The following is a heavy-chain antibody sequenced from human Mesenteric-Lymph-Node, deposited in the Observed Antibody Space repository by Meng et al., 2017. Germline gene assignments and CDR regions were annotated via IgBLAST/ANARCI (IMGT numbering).Heavy chain of an antibody. CDR3: ATGYSSGGHLFGY. CDR1: GGSISSSSYY. V-gene: IGHV4-39*07. CDR2: IYYSGST. Sequence: SETLSLTCTVSGGSISSSSYYWGWIRQPPGKGLEWIGSIYYSGSTYYNPSLKSRVTISVDTSKNQFSLKPSAVTAADTAVYCCATGYSSGGHLFGYWGQGTLVTVSS. J-gene: IGHJ4*02. D-gene: IGHD6-19*01.